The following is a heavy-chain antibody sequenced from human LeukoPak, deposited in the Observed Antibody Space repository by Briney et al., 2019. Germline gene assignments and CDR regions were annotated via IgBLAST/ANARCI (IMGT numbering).Heavy chain of an antibody. J-gene: IGHJ6*03. CDR2: IYPGDSDT. Sequence: GESLKISCKGSGYSFTSYWIGWVRQMPGKGLEWMGIIYPGDSDTKYSPSFQGQVTISADKSISTAYLQWSSLKASDTAMYYCARRRLDFWSGYYSGYYYYYMDVWGKGTTVTVSS. CDR3: ARRRLDFWSGYYSGYYYYYMDV. CDR1: GYSFTSYW. V-gene: IGHV5-51*01. D-gene: IGHD3-3*01.